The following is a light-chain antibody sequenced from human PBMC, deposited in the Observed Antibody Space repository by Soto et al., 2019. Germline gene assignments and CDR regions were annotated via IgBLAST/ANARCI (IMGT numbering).Light chain of an antibody. CDR3: LLFYSGPRV. CDR1: TGAVTSSYY. J-gene: IGLJ2*01. V-gene: IGLV7-46*01. Sequence: QTVVTQEPSLTVSPGGTVTLTCGSSTGAVTSSYYPYWFQQRPGQAPRTLIYNTNNKHSWTPARFSGSLLGGKAALTLSGAQPEDEADYYCLLFYSGPRVFGGGTKLTVL. CDR2: NTN.